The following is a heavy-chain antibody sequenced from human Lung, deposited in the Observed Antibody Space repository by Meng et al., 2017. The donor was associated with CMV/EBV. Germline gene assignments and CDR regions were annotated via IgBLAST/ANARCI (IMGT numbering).Heavy chain of an antibody. CDR1: GYTFSTYT. CDR2: ISTNTGTP. J-gene: IGHJ5*02. D-gene: IGHD2/OR15-2a*01. V-gene: IGHV7-4-1*02. Sequence: QGQLVQSVDELKNPGASFNFSCNTSGYTFSTYTINWVRQAHGRGLEWMGWISTNTGTPTYTQCFTGRFVFSLDTSVSTAYLQISSLKAEDTAVYYCARGGNFDPWGQGTLVTVSS. CDR3: ARGGNFDP.